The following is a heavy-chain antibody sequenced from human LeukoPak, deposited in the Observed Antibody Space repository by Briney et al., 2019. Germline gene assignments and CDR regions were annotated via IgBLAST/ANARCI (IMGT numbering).Heavy chain of an antibody. CDR2: ISSSSSYI. CDR1: GFTFSSYS. V-gene: IGHV3-21*01. CDR3: ARHYGSGSLNYYYGMDV. Sequence: GGSLRLSCAASGFTFSSYSMNWVRQAPGKGLEWVSSISSSSSYIYYADSVKGRFTISRDNAKNSLYLQMNSLRAEDTAVYYCARHYGSGSLNYYYGMDVWGQGTTVTVSS. J-gene: IGHJ6*02. D-gene: IGHD3-10*01.